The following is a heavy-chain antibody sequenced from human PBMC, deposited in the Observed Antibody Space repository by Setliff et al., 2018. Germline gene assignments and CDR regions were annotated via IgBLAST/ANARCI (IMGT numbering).Heavy chain of an antibody. J-gene: IGHJ5*02. CDR2: IYPADSDP. CDR3: TRRAAAHDWFDP. CDR1: GYSFTTYW. Sequence: GESLKISCKGSGYSFTTYWIGWVRQMPGKGLELMGIIYPADSDPRYSPSFQGQVTISADKSISTAYLQWSSLKASDTAMYYCTRRAAAHDWFDPWGQGTLVTVSS. D-gene: IGHD2-15*01. V-gene: IGHV5-51*01.